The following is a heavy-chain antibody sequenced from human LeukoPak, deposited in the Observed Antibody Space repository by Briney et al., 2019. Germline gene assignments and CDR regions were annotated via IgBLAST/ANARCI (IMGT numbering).Heavy chain of an antibody. CDR2: INRDGSER. CDR1: GFTFSNYW. J-gene: IGHJ6*02. CDR3: ARRNAMDV. Sequence: GGSLRLSCAASGFTFSNYWMTWVRQAPGKELEWVANINRDGSERYYVDSVKGRFTISRDDAKSSLYLQMNSLRAEDTAVYYCARRNAMDVWGQGTTVIVFS. V-gene: IGHV3-7*03.